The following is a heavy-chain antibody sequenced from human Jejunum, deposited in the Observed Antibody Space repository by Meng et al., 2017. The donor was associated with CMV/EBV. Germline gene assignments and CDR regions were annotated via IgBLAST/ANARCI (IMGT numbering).Heavy chain of an antibody. D-gene: IGHD4-11*01. J-gene: IGHJ5*02. V-gene: IGHV4-59*01. CDR2: IYYSGTT. CDR1: GVSISTYY. CDR3: ARAHNDYSINS. Sequence: VSGVSISTYYWNWIRQPPGEGGKGLEWIGYIYYSGTTYYNPSLKSRVTISVDTAKNQFSLKLNSVTAADTAVYFCARAHNDYSINSWGQGTLVTVSS.